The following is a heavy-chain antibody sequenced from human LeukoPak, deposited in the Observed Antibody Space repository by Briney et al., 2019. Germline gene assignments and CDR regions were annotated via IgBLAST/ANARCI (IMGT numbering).Heavy chain of an antibody. CDR3: AKRDPRPFAFDI. Sequence: GGSLRLSCAASGFTFDNYAMSWVRQTPGKGLEWVSLISGSGTTTYYPDSVKGRLTISRDNSKSSLYLQMNSLRVEDTAVYYCAKRDPRPFAFDIWGQGTMVAVSS. V-gene: IGHV3-23*01. CDR1: GFTFDNYA. J-gene: IGHJ3*02. CDR2: ISGSGTTT.